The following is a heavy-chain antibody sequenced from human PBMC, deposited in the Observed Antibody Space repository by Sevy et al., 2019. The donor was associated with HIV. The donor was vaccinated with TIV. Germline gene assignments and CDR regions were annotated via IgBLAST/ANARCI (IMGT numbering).Heavy chain of an antibody. V-gene: IGHV3-23*01. CDR3: AKGAPAELGKDYYYMDV. Sequence: GGSLRLSCAASGFTFSSYAMSWVRQAPGKGLEWVSAISGSGGSTYYADSVKGRFTISRDNSKNTLYLQMNSLRVEDTAVYYCAKGAPAELGKDYYYMDVWGKGTTVTVSS. J-gene: IGHJ6*03. CDR2: ISGSGGST. D-gene: IGHD7-27*01. CDR1: GFTFSSYA.